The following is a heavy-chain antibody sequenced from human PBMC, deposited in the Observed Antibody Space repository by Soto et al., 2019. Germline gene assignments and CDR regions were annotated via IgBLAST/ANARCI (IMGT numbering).Heavy chain of an antibody. D-gene: IGHD3-9*01. V-gene: IGHV3-11*01. CDR3: DRLLVLYSDTLTGRYKPKGYYDIDV. CDR1: GFIFSDYY. CDR2: ISNSGRII. Sequence: QVQLVESGGGLVKSGGSLRLSCAASGFIFSDYYMSWIRQAPGKGLEWVSHISNSGRIISYAESLKGRFTIYRDNAKNLVYLQVNSLRAEDADVYYCDRLLVLYSDTLTGRYKPKGYYDIDVWGKGTTVTFSS. J-gene: IGHJ6*03.